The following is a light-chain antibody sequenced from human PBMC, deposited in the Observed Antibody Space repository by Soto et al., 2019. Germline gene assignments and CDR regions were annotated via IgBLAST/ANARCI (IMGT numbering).Light chain of an antibody. V-gene: IGLV1-40*01. CDR2: GNG. CDR3: QSYDSSLSGSEV. J-gene: IGLJ1*01. Sequence: QSVLTQPPSVSGAPGQRVIISCTGSSSNIGAGHDVHWYQQLPGTAPKLLIYGNGNRPSGVPDRFSGSKSGTSASLAITGLLAEDEADYCCQSYDSSLSGSEVFGTGTKLTVL. CDR1: SSNIGAGHD.